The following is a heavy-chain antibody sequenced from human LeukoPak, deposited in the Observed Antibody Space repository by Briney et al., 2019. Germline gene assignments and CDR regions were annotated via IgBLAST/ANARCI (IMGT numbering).Heavy chain of an antibody. CDR3: ARRTYSNYFSDY. V-gene: IGHV3-11*01. D-gene: IGHD4-11*01. CDR2: ISGSGDSK. J-gene: IGHJ4*02. CDR1: GFTFSAYY. Sequence: TGGSLRLSCAASGFTFSAYYMSWIRQAPGKGLEWVSDISGSGDSKFYTDSVKGRFTISRDNAKNSLYLQMNSLRAEDTAVYYCARRTYSNYFSDYWGLGTLVTVSS.